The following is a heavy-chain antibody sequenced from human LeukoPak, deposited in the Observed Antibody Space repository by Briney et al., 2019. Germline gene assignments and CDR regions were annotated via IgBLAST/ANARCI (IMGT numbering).Heavy chain of an antibody. CDR1: GYSFTNYW. J-gene: IGHJ4*02. CDR2: TYPGDSDT. Sequence: GESLKISCKGSGYSFTNYWIAWVRQMPGKGLERMGITYPGDSDTRYSPSFQGQVTISADKSISTAYLQWSSLQASGTAMYYCARLGYGDYGIDHWGQGTLVTVSS. CDR3: ARLGYGDYGIDH. D-gene: IGHD4-17*01. V-gene: IGHV5-51*01.